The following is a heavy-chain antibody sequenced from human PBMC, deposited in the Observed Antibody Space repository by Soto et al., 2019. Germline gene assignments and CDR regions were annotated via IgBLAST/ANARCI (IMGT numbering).Heavy chain of an antibody. CDR1: GFTFSDYY. J-gene: IGHJ4*02. CDR3: AREEHDYSNDY. Sequence: QVQLVESGGGLVKPGGSLRLSCAASGFTFSDYYMSWIRQAPGKGLEWVSYISSSSSYTNYADSVKGRFTISRDNAKNSLYLQMNSLRAEDTAVYYCAREEHDYSNDYWGQGTLVTVSS. CDR2: ISSSSSYT. D-gene: IGHD4-4*01. V-gene: IGHV3-11*06.